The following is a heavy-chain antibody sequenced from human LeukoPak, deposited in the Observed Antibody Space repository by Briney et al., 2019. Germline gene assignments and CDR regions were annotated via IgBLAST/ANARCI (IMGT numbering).Heavy chain of an antibody. J-gene: IGHJ3*02. Sequence: EASVKVSCKASGYTFTSYYMHWVRQAPGQGLEWMGIINPSGGSTSYAQKFQGRVTMTRDMSTSTVYMELRSLRSDDTAVYYCARDRTQWLGGDAFDIWGQGTMVTVSS. V-gene: IGHV1-46*01. D-gene: IGHD6-19*01. CDR3: ARDRTQWLGGDAFDI. CDR2: INPSGGST. CDR1: GYTFTSYY.